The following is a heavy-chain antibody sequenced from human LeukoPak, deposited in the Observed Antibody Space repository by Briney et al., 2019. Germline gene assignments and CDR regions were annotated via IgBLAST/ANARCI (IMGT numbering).Heavy chain of an antibody. Sequence: SETLSLTCTVSGGSISSYYWSWIRQPPGKGLEWIGYIYHSGSTYYNPSLKSRVTISVDRSKNQFSLKLSSVTAADTAVYYCARVKGGGSGSQRTYYFDYWGQGTLVTVSS. CDR2: IYHSGST. J-gene: IGHJ4*02. CDR3: ARVKGGGSGSQRTYYFDY. V-gene: IGHV4-59*12. D-gene: IGHD3-10*01. CDR1: GGSISSYY.